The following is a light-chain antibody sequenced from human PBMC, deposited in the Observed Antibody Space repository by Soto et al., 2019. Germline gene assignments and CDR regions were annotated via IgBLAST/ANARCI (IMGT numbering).Light chain of an antibody. V-gene: IGKV1-5*01. CDR1: QRISGW. CDR2: DVS. Sequence: DIQITQSPSTLSGAVRDQVGITFGSSQRISGWLAWHQQKPGKAPKLLIYDVSALKRGVPPRFSGSGSGTEFTLTISSLQTEDFATYSCKQYDSFSVTFGQGTKVDIK. CDR3: KQYDSFSVT. J-gene: IGKJ1*01.